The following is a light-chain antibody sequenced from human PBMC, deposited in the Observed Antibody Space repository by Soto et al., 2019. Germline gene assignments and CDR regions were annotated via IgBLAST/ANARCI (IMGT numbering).Light chain of an antibody. J-gene: IGKJ5*01. V-gene: IGKV1-39*01. Sequence: DIQMTQSPSSLSASVGDRFTITFLACQSISSYLNWYQQKPGKAPKLLIYAASSLQSGVPSRFSGSGSGTDFTLTISSLQPEDFATYYCQQSYSTPPITFGQGTRLENK. CDR3: QQSYSTPPIT. CDR1: QSISSY. CDR2: AAS.